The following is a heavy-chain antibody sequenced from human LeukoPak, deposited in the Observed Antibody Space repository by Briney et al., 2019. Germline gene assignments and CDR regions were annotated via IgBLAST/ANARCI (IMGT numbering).Heavy chain of an antibody. J-gene: IGHJ4*02. Sequence: GGSLRLSCAASGFTFSNYWMHWVRQAPGKGLEWVANIKQAGSEKYYVGSVKGRFSISRDNAKNSVYLQMNSLRAEDTAVYYCARALSGWGQGTLVTVSS. D-gene: IGHD3-3*01. CDR2: IKQAGSEK. CDR1: GFTFSNYW. CDR3: ARALSG. V-gene: IGHV3-7*03.